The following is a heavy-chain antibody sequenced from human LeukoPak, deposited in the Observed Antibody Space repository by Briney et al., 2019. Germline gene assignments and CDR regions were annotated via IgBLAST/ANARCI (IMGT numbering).Heavy chain of an antibody. J-gene: IGHJ5*02. CDR3: ARVRIPTVTTPDSNWFDP. CDR1: GGSISSSSYY. CDR2: IYYSGST. V-gene: IGHV4-39*07. Sequence: SETLSLTCTVSGGSISSSSYYWGWLRQPPGRGLEWIGSIYYSGSTNYNPSLKSRVTITVDTSKNQFSLKLSSVTAADTAVYYCARVRIPTVTTPDSNWFDPWGQGTLVTVSS. D-gene: IGHD4-17*01.